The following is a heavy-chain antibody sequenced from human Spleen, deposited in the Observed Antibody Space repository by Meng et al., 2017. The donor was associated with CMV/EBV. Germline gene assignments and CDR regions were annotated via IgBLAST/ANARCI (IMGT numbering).Heavy chain of an antibody. D-gene: IGHD6-6*01. V-gene: IGHV1-8*01. CDR1: GYTFTSYD. CDR2: MNPNSGNT. Sequence: QVQLVQSGAEVKNPGASVKVSCKASGYTFTSYDINWVRQATGQGLEWMGWMNPNSGNTGYAQKFQGRVTMTRNTSISTAYMELSSLRSEDTAVYYCARGDSFIAARLGRWFDPWGQGTLVTVSS. CDR3: ARGDSFIAARLGRWFDP. J-gene: IGHJ5*02.